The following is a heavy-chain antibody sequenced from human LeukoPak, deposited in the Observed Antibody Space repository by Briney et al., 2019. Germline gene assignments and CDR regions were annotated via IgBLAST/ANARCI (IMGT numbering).Heavy chain of an antibody. D-gene: IGHD3-3*01. V-gene: IGHV3-66*01. J-gene: IGHJ4*02. CDR2: IYSGGST. Sequence: GVTLRLSCAASGFTVSYTYMSWVRQAPGKGREWVSIIYSGGSTYYVDSVKGRFTISRDNSKNWLYLKMNSLRAEDTAVYYCARDATLGSGYDSWGQGTLVTVSS. CDR3: ARDATLGSGYDS. CDR1: GFTVSYTY.